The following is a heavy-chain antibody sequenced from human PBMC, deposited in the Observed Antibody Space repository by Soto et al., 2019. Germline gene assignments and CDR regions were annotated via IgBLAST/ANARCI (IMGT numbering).Heavy chain of an antibody. Sequence: QVQLVESGGGVVQPGRSLRLSCAASGFTFSSYGMHWVRQAPGKGLEWVAVIWYGGSNKYYADSVKGRFTISRDNSKNTMYLQMNSLRAEDTAVYYCAREAVLRYFDWLSAMCHTVPGYFDYWGQGTLVTVSS. J-gene: IGHJ4*02. CDR3: AREAVLRYFDWLSAMCHTVPGYFDY. CDR1: GFTFSSYG. V-gene: IGHV3-33*01. CDR2: IWYGGSNK. D-gene: IGHD3-9*01.